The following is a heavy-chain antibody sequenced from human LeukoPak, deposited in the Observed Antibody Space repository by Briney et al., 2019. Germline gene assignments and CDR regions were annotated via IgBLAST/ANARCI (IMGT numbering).Heavy chain of an antibody. CDR1: GFTFSSYW. CDR3: ARDTRDAFDI. CDR2: ISSSSSYI. J-gene: IGHJ3*02. V-gene: IGHV3-21*01. Sequence: GSLRLSCAASGFTFSSYWMHWVRQAPGKGLEWVSSISSSSSYIYYADSVKGRFTISRDNAKNSLYLQMNSLRAEDTAVYYCARDTRDAFDIWGQGTMVTVSS.